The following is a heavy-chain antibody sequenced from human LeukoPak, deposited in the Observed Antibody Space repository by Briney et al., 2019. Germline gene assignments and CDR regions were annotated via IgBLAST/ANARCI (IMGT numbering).Heavy chain of an antibody. CDR2: IYSSGST. V-gene: IGHV3-53*01. CDR3: TRTFLSGDGYKVGYFDY. D-gene: IGHD5-24*01. CDR1: GLTASSNY. Sequence: GGSLRLSCAASGLTASSNYMSWVRQAPRKGLEWVSLIYSSGSTYYADSVKGRFTISRDNSKNTLFLQMNSLTAEDTAMYYCTRTFLSGDGYKVGYFDYWGQGTLVTVSS. J-gene: IGHJ4*02.